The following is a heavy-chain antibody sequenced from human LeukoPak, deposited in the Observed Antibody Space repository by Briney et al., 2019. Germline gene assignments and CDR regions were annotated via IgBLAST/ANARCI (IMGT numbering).Heavy chain of an antibody. V-gene: IGHV3-23*01. CDR2: ISGSGGST. CDR3: AKSPTYYYDSSGYYYFDY. J-gene: IGHJ4*02. D-gene: IGHD3-22*01. CDR1: GFTFSSYA. Sequence: PGGSLRLSCAASGFTFSSYAMSWVRQAPGKGLEGVSAISGSGGSTYYADSVKGRFTISRDNSKNTLYLQMNSLRAEDTAVYYCAKSPTYYYDSSGYYYFDYWGQGTLVTVSS.